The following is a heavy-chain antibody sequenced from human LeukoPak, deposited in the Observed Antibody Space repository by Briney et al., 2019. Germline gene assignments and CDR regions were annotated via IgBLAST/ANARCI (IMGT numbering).Heavy chain of an antibody. V-gene: IGHV3-48*02. CDR1: GFTFSSYS. CDR2: ISSSSTTI. J-gene: IGHJ3*02. D-gene: IGHD1-7*01. Sequence: GGSLRLSCAAFGFTFSSYSMNWVRQAPGKGLEWVSYISSSSTTIYFADSVKGRFTISRDNAKNSLYLQMNSLRDEDTAVYYCARRMGGELVAFDIWGKGTMVTVSS. CDR3: ARRMGGELVAFDI.